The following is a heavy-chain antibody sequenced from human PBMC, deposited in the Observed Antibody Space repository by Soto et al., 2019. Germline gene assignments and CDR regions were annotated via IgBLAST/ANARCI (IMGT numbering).Heavy chain of an antibody. J-gene: IGHJ6*02. Sequence: HRESLKISCKGSGYSFTSYWIGWVRQMPGKGLEWMGIIYPGDSDTRYSPSFQGQVTISADKSISTAYLQWSSLKASDTAMYYCARTSAAGKYYYGMDVWGQGTTVTVSS. D-gene: IGHD6-13*01. CDR1: GYSFTSYW. V-gene: IGHV5-51*01. CDR2: IYPGDSDT. CDR3: ARTSAAGKYYYGMDV.